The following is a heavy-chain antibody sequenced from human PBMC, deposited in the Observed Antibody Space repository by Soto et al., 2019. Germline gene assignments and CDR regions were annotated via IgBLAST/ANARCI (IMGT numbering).Heavy chain of an antibody. CDR1: GFIFRTYA. Sequence: EVQLLESGGGLAQPGGSLRLSCAASGFIFRTYAMNWVRQAPGKGLGWASVMVGDGSSSDYADSVRGRFTISRKNSKNTLYLQMNNLRAEDTAVYYCAKELRPDGRYDLDYWGQGTLVTVSS. D-gene: IGHD1-26*01. J-gene: IGHJ4*02. CDR3: AKELRPDGRYDLDY. CDR2: MVGDGSSS. V-gene: IGHV3-23*01.